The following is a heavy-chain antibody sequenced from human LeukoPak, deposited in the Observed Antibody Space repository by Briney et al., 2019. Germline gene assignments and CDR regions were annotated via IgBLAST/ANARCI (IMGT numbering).Heavy chain of an antibody. J-gene: IGHJ4*02. CDR2: IYSTTTYI. V-gene: IGHV3-21*04. Sequence: GGSLRLSCAASGFTFSSFSMNWVRQAPGKGLEWVSSIYSTTTYIYYADSVKGRFTISRDNAKNSLYLQMNSLRAEDTAVYYCAREKDSSGYYDYWGQGTLVTVSS. CDR3: AREKDSSGYYDY. CDR1: GFTFSSFS. D-gene: IGHD3-22*01.